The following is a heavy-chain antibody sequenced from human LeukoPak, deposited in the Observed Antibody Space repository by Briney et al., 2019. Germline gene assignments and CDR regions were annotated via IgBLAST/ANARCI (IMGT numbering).Heavy chain of an antibody. Sequence: GGSLRLSCAASGFTFDDYAMHWVRQAPGKGLEWVSGISWNSGSIGYADSVKGRFTISGDNAKNSLYLQMNSLRAEDTALYYCAKGGQLPPRGYYYYYGMDVWGQGTTVTVSS. CDR3: AKGGQLPPRGYYYYYGMDV. CDR2: ISWNSGSI. J-gene: IGHJ6*02. CDR1: GFTFDDYA. D-gene: IGHD6-6*01. V-gene: IGHV3-9*01.